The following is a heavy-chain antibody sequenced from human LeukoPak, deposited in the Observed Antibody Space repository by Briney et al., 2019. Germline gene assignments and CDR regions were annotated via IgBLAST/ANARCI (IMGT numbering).Heavy chain of an antibody. CDR2: INHSGST. Sequence: SETLSLTCAVYGGSFSGYYWSWIRQPPGKGLEWIGEINHSGSTNYNPSLKSRVTISVDTSKNQFSLKLSSVTAADTAVYYCARRVVQYYYDSSGYVQENYWGQGTLVTVSS. D-gene: IGHD3-22*01. CDR3: ARRVVQYYYDSSGYVQENY. J-gene: IGHJ4*02. CDR1: GGSFSGYY. V-gene: IGHV4-34*01.